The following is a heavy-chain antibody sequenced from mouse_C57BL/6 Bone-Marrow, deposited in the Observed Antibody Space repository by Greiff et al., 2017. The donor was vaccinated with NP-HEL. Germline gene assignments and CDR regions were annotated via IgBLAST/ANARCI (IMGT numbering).Heavy chain of an antibody. Sequence: QVHVKQSGAELVRPGASVTLSCKASGYTFTDYEMHWVKQTPVHGLEWIGAIDPETGGTAYNQKFKGKAILTADKSSSTAYMELRSLTSEDSAVYYCTREWVNYYGSRDYFDYWGQGTTLTVSS. J-gene: IGHJ2*01. CDR2: IDPETGGT. V-gene: IGHV1-15*01. CDR1: GYTFTDYE. CDR3: TREWVNYYGSRDYFDY. D-gene: IGHD1-1*01.